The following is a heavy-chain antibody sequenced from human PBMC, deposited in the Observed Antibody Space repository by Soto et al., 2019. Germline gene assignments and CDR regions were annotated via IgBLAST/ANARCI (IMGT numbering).Heavy chain of an antibody. CDR3: ARAYPHFSYYDFWSGYQPTFDY. V-gene: IGHV4-31*03. CDR1: GGSISSGGYY. CDR2: IYYGGST. J-gene: IGHJ4*02. D-gene: IGHD3-3*01. Sequence: SETLSLTCTVSGGSISSGGYYWSWIRQHPGKGLEWIGYIYYGGSTYYNPSLKSRVTISVDTSKNQFSLKLSSVTAADTAVYYCARAYPHFSYYDFWSGYQPTFDYWGQGTLVTVSS.